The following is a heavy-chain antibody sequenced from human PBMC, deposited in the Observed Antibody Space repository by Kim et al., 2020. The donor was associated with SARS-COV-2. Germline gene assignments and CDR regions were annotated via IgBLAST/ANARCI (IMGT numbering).Heavy chain of an antibody. Sequence: SETLSLTCTVYGGSVSSGRYYWSWLRQPPGKGLEWIGYNYYSGRTNHNPSLKSRVTISVDTSKNQFSLKLSSVTGADTAVYYCARESYYDSRYYGMDVWGHGTTVTLSS. CDR3: ARESYYDSRYYGMDV. D-gene: IGHD3-22*01. CDR2: NYYSGRT. CDR1: GGSVSSGRYY. V-gene: IGHV4-61*01. J-gene: IGHJ6*02.